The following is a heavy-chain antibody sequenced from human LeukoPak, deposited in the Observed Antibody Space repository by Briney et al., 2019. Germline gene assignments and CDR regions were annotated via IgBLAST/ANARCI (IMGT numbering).Heavy chain of an antibody. V-gene: IGHV1-2*02. CDR2: INPNSGGT. Sequence: ASVKVSRKASGYTFTGYYMHWVRQAPGQGLEWMGWINPNSGGTDYAQKFQGRVTMTRDTSISKAYMELSRLRSDDTAVYYCARDRFYDILTGYNWFDPWGQGTLVTVSS. D-gene: IGHD3-9*01. CDR3: ARDRFYDILTGYNWFDP. J-gene: IGHJ5*02. CDR1: GYTFTGYY.